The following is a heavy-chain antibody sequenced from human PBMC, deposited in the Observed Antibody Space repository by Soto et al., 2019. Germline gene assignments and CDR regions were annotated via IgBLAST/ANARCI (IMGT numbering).Heavy chain of an antibody. V-gene: IGHV3-48*01. CDR2: MTRSSSPI. Sequence: VQLVESGGGLVQPGGSLRLSCAASGFTFSSYSMNWVRQAPGKGLECISYMTRSSSPIYYAESVKGRFSISRDNAKNALFLQMNSLRAEDTAVYYGARDHDTAAGTVWDFDLWFRGPLPTASS. CDR1: GFTFSSYS. CDR3: ARDHDTAAGTVWDFDL. D-gene: IGHD6-13*01. J-gene: IGHJ2*01.